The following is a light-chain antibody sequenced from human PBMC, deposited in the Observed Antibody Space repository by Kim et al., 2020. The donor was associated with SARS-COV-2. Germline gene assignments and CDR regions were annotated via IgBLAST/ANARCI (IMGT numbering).Light chain of an antibody. CDR1: QGIRSD. CDR2: AAS. Sequence: DIQMTQSPSSLSASVGDRVTITCRASQGIRSDLNWYQQKPGKAPKRLIYAASTLQSGVPPRFSGSGSGTEFTLTISSLQPEDFATYYCLQHNGHPRTFGQGTKVEI. J-gene: IGKJ1*01. V-gene: IGKV1-17*01. CDR3: LQHNGHPRT.